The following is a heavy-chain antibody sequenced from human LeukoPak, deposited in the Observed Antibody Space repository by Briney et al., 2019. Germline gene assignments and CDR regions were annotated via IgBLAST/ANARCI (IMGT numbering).Heavy chain of an antibody. CDR1: GGSISSYY. J-gene: IGHJ4*02. CDR2: IYYSGST. CDR3: ARDPSGYFNY. V-gene: IGHV4-59*01. Sequence: PSETLSLTCTVSGGSISSYYWNWIRQPPGKGLEWIGYIYYSGSTNYNPSLKSRVTISVDTSKNQFSLKLSSVTAADTAVYYCARDPSGYFNYWGQGTLVTVSS. D-gene: IGHD3-22*01.